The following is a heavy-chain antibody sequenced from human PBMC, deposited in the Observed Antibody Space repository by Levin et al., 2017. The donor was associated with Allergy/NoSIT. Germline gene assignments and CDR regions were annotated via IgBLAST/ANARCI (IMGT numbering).Heavy chain of an antibody. V-gene: IGHV1-69*13. D-gene: IGHD1-26*01. CDR2: IFPIFGPA. CDR3: ARDGVGAANFDY. CDR1: GVTSSNFA. J-gene: IGHJ4*02. Sequence: SVKVSCKASGVTSSNFAITWVRQAPGQGLEWMGGIFPIFGPASYAQKFQDRITILADELTSTAYMELNSLRFEDTAVYYCARDGVGAANFDYWGQGTLVTVSS.